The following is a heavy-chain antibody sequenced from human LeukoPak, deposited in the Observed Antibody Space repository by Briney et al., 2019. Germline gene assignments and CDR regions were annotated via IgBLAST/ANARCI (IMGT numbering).Heavy chain of an antibody. CDR2: IHPEGNEK. CDR3: ARGDAFSGDH. CDR1: GFTFSDFW. V-gene: IGHV3-7*04. Sequence: GGSMRLSCAVSGFTFSDFWMSWVRQAPGRGLEWVANIHPEGNEKYHVESVKGRFTISRDNAKNSLFLQMNGLRVEDTAVYYCARGDAFSGDHWGQGTLVTVSS. J-gene: IGHJ4*02.